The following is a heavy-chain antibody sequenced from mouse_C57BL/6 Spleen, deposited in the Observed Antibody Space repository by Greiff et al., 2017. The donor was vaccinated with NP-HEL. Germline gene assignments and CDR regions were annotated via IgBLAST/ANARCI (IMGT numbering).Heavy chain of an antibody. CDR2: ISSGGDYI. CDR3: TRDGYGNYWFAY. Sequence: EVKLVESGEGLVKPGGSLKLSCAASGFTFSSYAMSWVRQTPEKRLEWVAYISSGGDYIYYADTVKGRFTISRDNARNTLYLQMSSLKSEDTAMYYCTRDGYGNYWFAYWGQGTLVTVSA. V-gene: IGHV5-9-1*02. D-gene: IGHD2-10*02. J-gene: IGHJ3*01. CDR1: GFTFSSYA.